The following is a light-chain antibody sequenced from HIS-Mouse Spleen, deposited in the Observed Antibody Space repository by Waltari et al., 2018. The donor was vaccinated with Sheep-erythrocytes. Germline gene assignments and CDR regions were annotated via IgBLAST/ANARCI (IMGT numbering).Light chain of an antibody. V-gene: IGKV3-15*01. CDR3: QQYNNWPWT. J-gene: IGKJ1*01. Sequence: PASVSGSPGQSITISCTGTSSDVGSYNLVSWYQQKPGQAPRLLIYGASTRATGIPARFSGSGSGTEFTLTISSMQSEDFAVYYCQQYNNWPWTFGQGTKVEIK. CDR2: GAS. CDR1: DVGSYN.